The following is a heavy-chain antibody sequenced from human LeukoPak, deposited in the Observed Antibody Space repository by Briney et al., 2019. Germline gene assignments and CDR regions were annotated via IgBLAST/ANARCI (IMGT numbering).Heavy chain of an antibody. J-gene: IGHJ4*02. D-gene: IGHD3-22*01. CDR1: GFTFSPYS. V-gene: IGHV3-48*03. CDR2: ISSSGSTI. CDR3: ARASGYYYDSSGYEIDY. Sequence: PGGSLRLSCVVSGFTFSPYSMNWVRQAPGKGLEWVSYISSSGSTIYYADSVKGRFTISRDNAKNSLYLQMNSLRAEDTAVYYCARASGYYYDSSGYEIDYWGQGTLVTVSS.